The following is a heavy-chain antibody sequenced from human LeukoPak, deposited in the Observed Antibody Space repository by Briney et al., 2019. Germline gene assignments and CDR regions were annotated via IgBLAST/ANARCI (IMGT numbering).Heavy chain of an antibody. CDR2: VSGSGDGT. CDR3: AKGAGAGQVDRFDP. CDR1: GFTFRNYA. V-gene: IGHV3-23*01. D-gene: IGHD1-26*01. Sequence: GESLRLSCAASGFTFRNYAMMWVRLAPGKGPEWVSTVSGSGDGTYYADSVKGRFTISRDNSKNTLYLQMNSLRGEDTAVYYCAKGAGAGQVDRFDPWGQGTLVTVSS. J-gene: IGHJ5*02.